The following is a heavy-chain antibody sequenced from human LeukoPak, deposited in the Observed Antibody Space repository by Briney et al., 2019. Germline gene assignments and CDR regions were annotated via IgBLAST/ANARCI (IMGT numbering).Heavy chain of an antibody. J-gene: IGHJ4*02. CDR1: AGSISSYY. V-gene: IGHV4-59*01. Sequence: PSETLTLTCTVSAGSISSYYWSWIRQPPGKGLEGIGYIYYSGSNNYNASLKSRVTISVDTSKNQFSLKLSSVTAADTAVYYCASYSGYDKTFDYWGQGTLVTVSS. CDR3: ASYSGYDKTFDY. CDR2: IYYSGSN. D-gene: IGHD5-12*01.